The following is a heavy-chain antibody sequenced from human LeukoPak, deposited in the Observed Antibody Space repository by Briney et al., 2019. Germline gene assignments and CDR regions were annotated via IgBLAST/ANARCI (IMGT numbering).Heavy chain of an antibody. D-gene: IGHD3-10*01. CDR2: IYHSGRT. CDR3: ARVIKITMVRGVSSHFDY. J-gene: IGHJ4*02. V-gene: IGHV4-59*12. Sequence: SETLSLTCTVSGGSISSYYWSWIRQPPGKGLEWIGNIYHSGRTYYNPSLKSRVTISVDTSKNQFSLKLSSVTAADTAVYYCARVIKITMVRGVSSHFDYWGQGTLVTVSS. CDR1: GGSISSYY.